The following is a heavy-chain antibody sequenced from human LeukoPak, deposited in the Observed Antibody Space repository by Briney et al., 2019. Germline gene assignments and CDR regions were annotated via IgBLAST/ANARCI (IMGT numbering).Heavy chain of an antibody. CDR1: GGSISSGGYY. Sequence: SQTLSLTCTVSGGSISSGGYYWSWIRQPPGKGLEWIGYIYYSGSTNFNPSLKSRVTISVDTSKNQFSLKLSSVTAADTAVYYCARGNYDILTADTSGYFDYWGQGTLVTVSS. D-gene: IGHD3-9*01. V-gene: IGHV4-61*08. J-gene: IGHJ4*02. CDR3: ARGNYDILTADTSGYFDY. CDR2: IYYSGST.